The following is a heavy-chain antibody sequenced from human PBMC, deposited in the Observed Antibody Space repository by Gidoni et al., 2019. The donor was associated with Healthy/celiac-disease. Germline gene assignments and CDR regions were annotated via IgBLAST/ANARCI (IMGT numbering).Heavy chain of an antibody. Sequence: AEVKKPGESLKISCKGSGYSFTSHWIGWVRQMPGKGLEWMGIIYPGDSATRYSPSFQGQVTISADKSISTAYLQWSSLKASDTAMYYCARHNLEYSSSSEFDYWGQGTLVTVSS. CDR1: GYSFTSHW. CDR2: IYPGDSAT. D-gene: IGHD6-6*01. CDR3: ARHNLEYSSSSEFDY. V-gene: IGHV5-51*01. J-gene: IGHJ4*02.